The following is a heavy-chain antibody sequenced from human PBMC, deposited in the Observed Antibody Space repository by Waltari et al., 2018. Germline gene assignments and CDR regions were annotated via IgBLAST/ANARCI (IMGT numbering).Heavy chain of an antibody. CDR2: VSPKNGVT. J-gene: IGHJ4*02. Sequence: QVQLVQSGAEMKRPGASVKVSCKASGYTFADFYIHWVRQAPGQGFEWMGWVSPKNGVTNYVPKFQGRVTMTRDTSSNTVYMELRRLTSDDTAVYFCVRDLAQQLYDYWGQGTLVTVSS. D-gene: IGHD6-13*01. CDR1: GYTFADFY. CDR3: VRDLAQQLYDY. V-gene: IGHV1-2*02.